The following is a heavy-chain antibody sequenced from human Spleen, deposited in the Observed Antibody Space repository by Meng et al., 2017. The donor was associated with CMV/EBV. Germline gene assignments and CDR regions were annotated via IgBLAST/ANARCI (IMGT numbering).Heavy chain of an antibody. CDR1: GFTFSSYA. Sequence: GESLKISCAASGFTFSSYAMHWVRQAPGKGLEWVAVISYDGSNKYYADSVKGRFTISRDNSKNTLYLQMNSLRAEDTAVYYCARDRVWFGELLSTHKLYYYYYGMDVWGQGTTVTVSS. J-gene: IGHJ6*02. V-gene: IGHV3-30-3*01. D-gene: IGHD3-10*01. CDR2: ISYDGSNK. CDR3: ARDRVWFGELLSTHKLYYYYYGMDV.